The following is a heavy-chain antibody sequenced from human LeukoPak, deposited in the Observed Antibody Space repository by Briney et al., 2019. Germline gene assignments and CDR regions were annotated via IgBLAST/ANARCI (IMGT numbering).Heavy chain of an antibody. CDR3: ARAQYLTAPAGTFANS. V-gene: IGHV4-61*01. D-gene: IGHD6-13*01. J-gene: IGHJ4*02. CDR2: VYYTGST. Sequence: SETLSLTCTVSGGSVSSGSYYWSWIRQPPGQGLEWIAYVYYTGSTNYNPSLKSRVTISVDTSKNQFSLNLSSVTAADTAMYYCARAQYLTAPAGTFANSWGQGTLVTVSS. CDR1: GGSVSSGSYY.